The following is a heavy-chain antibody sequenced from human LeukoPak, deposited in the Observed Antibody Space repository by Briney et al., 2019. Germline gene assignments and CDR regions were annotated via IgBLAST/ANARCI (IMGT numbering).Heavy chain of an antibody. V-gene: IGHV4-34*01. Sequence: SETLSLTCAVYGGSFSGYYWSWIRQPPGKGLEWIGEINHSGSTNYNPPLKSRVTISVDTSKNQFSLKLSSVTAADTAVYYCASSVTPRRVVDYWGQGTLVTVSS. D-gene: IGHD4-23*01. J-gene: IGHJ4*02. CDR1: GGSFSGYY. CDR3: ASSVTPRRVVDY. CDR2: INHSGST.